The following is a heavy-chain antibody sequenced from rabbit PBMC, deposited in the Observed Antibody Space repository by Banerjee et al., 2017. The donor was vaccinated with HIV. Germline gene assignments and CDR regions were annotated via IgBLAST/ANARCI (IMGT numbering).Heavy chain of an antibody. V-gene: IGHV1S45*01. Sequence: ASGFTLSSYWMCWVRQAPGKRPEWIAYIYAGSSGSTYYASWAKGRFTISKTSSTTVTLQMTSLTAADTATYFCVRDRGAGASSSDYSNNLWGPGTLVTVS. CDR3: VRDRGAGASSSDYSNNL. D-gene: IGHD1-1*01. CDR1: GFTLSSYW. J-gene: IGHJ4*01. CDR2: IYAGSSGST.